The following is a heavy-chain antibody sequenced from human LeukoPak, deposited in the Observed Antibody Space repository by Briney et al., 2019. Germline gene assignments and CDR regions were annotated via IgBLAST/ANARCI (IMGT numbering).Heavy chain of an antibody. J-gene: IGHJ3*02. Sequence: ASVTVSCTASGYTFSSYGICWVRQAPGQGLEWMGWISAYNGNTDYAQKVQDRVTMTTDTSTTTAYMELRSLRSDDTAVYYCAREGGGGRAFDIWGQGTMVTVSS. V-gene: IGHV1-18*01. CDR3: AREGGGGRAFDI. D-gene: IGHD3-16*01. CDR1: GYTFSSYG. CDR2: ISAYNGNT.